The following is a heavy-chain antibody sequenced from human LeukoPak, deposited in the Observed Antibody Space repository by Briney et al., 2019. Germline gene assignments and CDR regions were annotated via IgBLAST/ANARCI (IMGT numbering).Heavy chain of an antibody. CDR1: GFTFSTYW. CDR2: IKPDGSER. V-gene: IGHV3-7*03. CDR3: TSRSRVSENYSEY. Sequence: GGSLRLSCAASGFTFSTYWMSWVRQAPGNGLEWVGNIKPDGSERYYVDSVKGRFTISRDNAKNSLYLQMNSLRAEDTAVYFCTSRSRVSENYSEYWGQGTMVAVSS. D-gene: IGHD3-16*01. J-gene: IGHJ4*02.